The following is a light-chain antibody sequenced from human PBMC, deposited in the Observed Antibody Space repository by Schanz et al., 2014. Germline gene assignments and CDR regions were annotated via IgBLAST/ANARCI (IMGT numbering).Light chain of an antibody. CDR1: SSDVGSYNL. V-gene: IGLV2-14*02. CDR2: DVS. CDR3: SSYTSSSSLV. Sequence: QSALTQPASVSGSPGQSITISCTGTSSDVGSYNLVSWYQQHPGKAPKLMIYDVSNRPSGVSSRFSGSKSGNTASLTISGLQAEDEADYYCSSYTSSSSLVFGGGTKVTVL. J-gene: IGLJ3*02.